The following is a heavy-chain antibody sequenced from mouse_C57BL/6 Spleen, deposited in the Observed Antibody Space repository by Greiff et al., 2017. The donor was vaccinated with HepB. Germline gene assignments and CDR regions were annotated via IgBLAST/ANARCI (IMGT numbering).Heavy chain of an antibody. CDR2: INPSSGYT. Sequence: VMLVESGAELAKPGASVKLSCKASGYTFTSYWMHWVKQRPGQGLEWIGYINPSSGYTKYNQKFKDKATLTADNSSSTAYMQLSSLTYEDSAVYYCARGGWSTLFAMDYWGQGTSVTVSS. J-gene: IGHJ4*01. CDR3: ARGGWSTLFAMDY. D-gene: IGHD2-3*01. CDR1: GYTFTSYW. V-gene: IGHV1-7*01.